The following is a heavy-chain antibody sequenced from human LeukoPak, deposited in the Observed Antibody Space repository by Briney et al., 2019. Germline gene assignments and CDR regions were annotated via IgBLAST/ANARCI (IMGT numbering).Heavy chain of an antibody. CDR2: ISSSSSYI. J-gene: IGHJ3*02. Sequence: GGSLRLSCAASGFTFSSYSMNWVRQAPGKGLEGVSSISSSSSYIYYADSVKGRFTISRDNAKNLLYLQMNSLRAEDTAVYYCARDGYSSSWRYAFDIWGQGTMVTVSS. CDR3: ARDGYSSSWRYAFDI. V-gene: IGHV3-21*01. D-gene: IGHD6-13*01. CDR1: GFTFSSYS.